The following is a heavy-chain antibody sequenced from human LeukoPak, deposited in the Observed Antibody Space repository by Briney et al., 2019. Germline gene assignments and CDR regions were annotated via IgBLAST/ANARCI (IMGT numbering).Heavy chain of an antibody. CDR1: GGSISSSNY. CDR3: ARVGYSYGPQSDAFDI. J-gene: IGHJ3*02. D-gene: IGHD5-18*01. V-gene: IGHV4-39*07. CDR2: INHSGST. Sequence: SETLSLTCTVSGGSISSSNYAWGWIRQPPGKGLEWIGEINHSGSTNYNPSLKSRVTISVDKSKNQFSLKLSSVTAADTAVYYCARVGYSYGPQSDAFDIWGQGTMVTVSS.